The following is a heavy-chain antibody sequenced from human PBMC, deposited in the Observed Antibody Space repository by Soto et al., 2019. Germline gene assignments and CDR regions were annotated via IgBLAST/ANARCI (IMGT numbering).Heavy chain of an antibody. CDR2: ISYDGSNK. Sequence: QVQLVESGGGVVQPGRSLSLSCAASGFTFSSYAMHWVRQAPGKGLEWVAVISYDGSNKYYADSVKGRFTISRDNSKNTLYLQMNSLRAEDTAVYYSVRASYYFDYWGQGTLVTVSS. CDR3: VRASYYFDY. J-gene: IGHJ4*02. V-gene: IGHV3-30-3*01. CDR1: GFTFSSYA. D-gene: IGHD3-16*02.